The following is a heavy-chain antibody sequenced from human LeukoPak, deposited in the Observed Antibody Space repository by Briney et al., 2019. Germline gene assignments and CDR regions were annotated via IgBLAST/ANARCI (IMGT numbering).Heavy chain of an antibody. Sequence: PSETLSLTCAVYGGSFSGYYWSWIRQPPGKGLEWIGEINHSGSTNYNPSLKSRVTISVDTSKNQFSLKLSSVTAADTAVYYCARHQQQLWYGAFDIWGQGTMVTVSS. CDR2: INHSGST. CDR1: GGSFSGYY. CDR3: ARHQQQLWYGAFDI. D-gene: IGHD6-13*01. J-gene: IGHJ3*02. V-gene: IGHV4-34*01.